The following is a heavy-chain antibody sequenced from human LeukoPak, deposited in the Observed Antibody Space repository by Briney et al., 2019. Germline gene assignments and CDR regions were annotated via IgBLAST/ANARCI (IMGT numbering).Heavy chain of an antibody. CDR1: GYSFTSYW. Sequence: PGESLKISCQGSGYSFTSYWITWVRQMPGKGLEWMGMIAPTDSYTNYSPSFQGHVTISVGKSISTAYLQWSSLKASDTAMYFCASGSGTYSPDYWGQGTLVTVSS. V-gene: IGHV5-10-1*01. D-gene: IGHD3-10*01. CDR3: ASGSGTYSPDY. CDR2: IAPTDSYT. J-gene: IGHJ4*02.